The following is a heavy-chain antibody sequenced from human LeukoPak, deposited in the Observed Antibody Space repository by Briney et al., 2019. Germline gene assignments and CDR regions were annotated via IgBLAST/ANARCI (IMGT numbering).Heavy chain of an antibody. Sequence: GESLKISCKGSGYSFTSYWIGWGRRMPGKGLEWMGLIYAGDSNTRYRPSFQGQVTISVDKSISTAYLQWSSLKASDTAMYYCARLGGDLYCTSTRCFYDYWGQGTLVTVSP. CDR3: ARLGGDLYCTSTRCFYDY. CDR1: GYSFTSYW. CDR2: IYAGDSNT. D-gene: IGHD2-2*01. J-gene: IGHJ4*02. V-gene: IGHV5-51*01.